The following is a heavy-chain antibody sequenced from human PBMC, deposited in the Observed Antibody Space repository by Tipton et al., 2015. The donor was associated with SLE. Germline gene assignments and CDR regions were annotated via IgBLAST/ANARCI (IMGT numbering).Heavy chain of an antibody. J-gene: IGHJ5*01. CDR1: GGSISSGSYY. V-gene: IGHV4-61*02. CDR2: IYTSGST. D-gene: IGHD6-6*01. CDR3: AGGLIAARFDC. Sequence: TLSLTCTVSGGSISSGSYYWSWIRQPAGKGLEWIGRIYTSGSTNYNPPLKSRVTISVDTSKNQFSLKLSSVTAADTAVYYCAGGLIAARFDCWGQGTLVTVSS.